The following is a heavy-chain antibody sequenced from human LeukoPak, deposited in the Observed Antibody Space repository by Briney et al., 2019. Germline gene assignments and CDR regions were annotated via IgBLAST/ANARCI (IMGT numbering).Heavy chain of an antibody. D-gene: IGHD4-17*01. V-gene: IGHV1-69*01. CDR3: ARDRTYGSYYYGMDV. J-gene: IGHJ6*02. Sequence: SVKVSCKASGGTFSSYAISWLRQAPGQGLEWMGGIIPIFGTANYAQKFQGRVTITADESTSTAYMELSSLRSEDTAVYYCARDRTYGSYYYGMDVWGQGTTVTVSS. CDR2: IIPIFGTA. CDR1: GGTFSSYA.